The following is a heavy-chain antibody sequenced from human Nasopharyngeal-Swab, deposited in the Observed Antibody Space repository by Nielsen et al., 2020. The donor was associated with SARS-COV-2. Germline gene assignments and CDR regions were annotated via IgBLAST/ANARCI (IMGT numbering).Heavy chain of an antibody. CDR2: IDWDDDK. CDR3: ARILSSSSWTYYFDY. V-gene: IGHV2-70*11. CDR1: GFSLSTSGMC. Sequence: SGPTLVKPTQTLTLTCTFSGFSLSTSGMCVIWIRHPPGKALEWLARIDWDDDKYYSTSLKTRLTISKDTSKNQVVLTMTNMDPVDTATYYCARILSSSSWTYYFDYWGQGTLVTVSS. D-gene: IGHD6-13*01. J-gene: IGHJ4*02.